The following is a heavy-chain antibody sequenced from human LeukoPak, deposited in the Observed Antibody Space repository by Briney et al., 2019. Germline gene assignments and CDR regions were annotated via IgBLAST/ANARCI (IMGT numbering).Heavy chain of an antibody. CDR1: GFTFSSYG. J-gene: IGHJ5*02. D-gene: IGHD5-18*01. CDR2: ISYDGSNK. V-gene: IGHV3-30*18. Sequence: GGSLRLSCAASGFTFSSYGMHWVRQAPGKGLEWVAVISYDGSNKYYADSVKGRFTISRDNSKNTLYLQMNSLRAEDTAVYYCAKDRGYSYGYFKGSFDPWGQGTLVTVSS. CDR3: AKDRGYSYGYFKGSFDP.